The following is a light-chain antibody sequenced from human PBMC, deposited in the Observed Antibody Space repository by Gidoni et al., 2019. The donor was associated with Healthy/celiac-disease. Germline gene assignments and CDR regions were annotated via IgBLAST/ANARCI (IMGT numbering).Light chain of an antibody. CDR3: QQSYSTPIT. Sequence: IQMSPSPSSLSASVGDRVTITCQASQSISSYLNWYQQQTGKAPKLLIYAASSVQSGVPSRFSGSASGTDFTLTISSLQPEDFATYYWQQSYSTPITFGQGTRLEIK. CDR2: AAS. CDR1: QSISSY. J-gene: IGKJ5*01. V-gene: IGKV1-39*01.